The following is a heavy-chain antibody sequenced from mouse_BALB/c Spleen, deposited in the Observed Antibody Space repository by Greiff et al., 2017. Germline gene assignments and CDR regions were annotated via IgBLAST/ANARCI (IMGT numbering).Heavy chain of an antibody. D-gene: IGHD3-3*01. J-gene: IGHJ1*01. CDR2: ISSGSSTI. Sequence: EVQRVESGGGLVQPGGSRKLSCAASGFTFSSFGMHWVRQAPEKGLEWVAYISSGSSTIYYADTVKGRFTISRDNPKNTLFLQMTSLRSEDTAMYYCARGTGWYFDVWGAGTTVTVSS. CDR1: GFTFSSFG. V-gene: IGHV5-17*02. CDR3: ARGTGWYFDV.